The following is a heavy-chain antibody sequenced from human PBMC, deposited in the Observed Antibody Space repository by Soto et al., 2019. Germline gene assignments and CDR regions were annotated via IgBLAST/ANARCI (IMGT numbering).Heavy chain of an antibody. J-gene: IGHJ5*02. CDR1: GGSISSGSYY. CDR2: IYEGGST. Sequence: KTSETLSLTCTVSGGSISSGSYYWSWIRQHPGKGLEWIGYIYEGGSTYYNPSLKSRVTISVDTSKNQFSLRLSSVTAADTAVYYCARGHRIRGIVRWFDPWGQGTLVTVSS. V-gene: IGHV4-31*03. CDR3: ARGHRIRGIVRWFDP. D-gene: IGHD3-10*01.